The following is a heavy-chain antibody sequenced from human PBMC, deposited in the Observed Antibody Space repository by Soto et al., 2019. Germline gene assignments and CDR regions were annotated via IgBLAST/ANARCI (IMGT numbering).Heavy chain of an antibody. CDR1: GGTFSSYA. CDR3: AVTYYDFWSGYGISYYYYGMDV. CDR2: IIPIFGTA. J-gene: IGHJ6*02. V-gene: IGHV1-69*13. Sequence: ASVKVSCKASGGTFSSYAISWVPQAPGQGLEWMGWIIPIFGTANYAQKFQGRVTITADESTSTAYMELSSLRSEDTAVYYCAVTYYDFWSGYGISYYYYGMDVWGQGTTVTVSS. D-gene: IGHD3-3*01.